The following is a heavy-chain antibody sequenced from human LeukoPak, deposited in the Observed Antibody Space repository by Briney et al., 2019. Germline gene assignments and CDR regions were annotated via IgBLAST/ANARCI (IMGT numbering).Heavy chain of an antibody. CDR3: ARFAASSPGNAFDI. CDR2: INPNSGGT. CDR1: GYTFTGYY. J-gene: IGHJ3*02. Sequence: VASVKVSCKASGYTFTGYYMHWLRQAPGQGLEWMGWINPNSGGTNYAQKFQGWVTMTRDTSISTAYMELSRLRSDDTAVYYCARFAASSPGNAFDIWGQGTMVTVSS. D-gene: IGHD2-15*01. V-gene: IGHV1-2*04.